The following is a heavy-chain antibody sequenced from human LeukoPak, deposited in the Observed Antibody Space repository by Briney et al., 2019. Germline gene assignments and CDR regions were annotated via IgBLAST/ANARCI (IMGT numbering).Heavy chain of an antibody. D-gene: IGHD4-17*01. J-gene: IGHJ1*01. CDR2: LTSTGNTI. Sequence: GGSLRLSCAASGFTFSDYKMHWVRQAPGKGLEWVSYLTSTGNTIDYADSVEGRFTISRDNAKNSLYLQMNSLRAEDTALYYCAKGLEVTTILFQHWGQGTLVTVSS. CDR3: AKGLEVTTILFQH. V-gene: IGHV3-48*03. CDR1: GFTFSDYK.